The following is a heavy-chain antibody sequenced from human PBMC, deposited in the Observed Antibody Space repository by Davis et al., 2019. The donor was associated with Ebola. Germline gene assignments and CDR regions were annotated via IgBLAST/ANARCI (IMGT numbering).Heavy chain of an antibody. CDR2: IYYSGST. J-gene: IGHJ5*02. CDR3: ARCKIAAAGNNWFDP. Sequence: PSETLSLTCTVSGGSISSSSYYWGWIRQPPGKGLEWIGSIYYSGSTYYNPSLKSRVTISVDTSKNQFSLKLSSVTAADTAVYYCARCKIAAAGNNWFDPWGQGTLVTVSS. D-gene: IGHD6-13*01. CDR1: GGSISSSSYY. V-gene: IGHV4-39*07.